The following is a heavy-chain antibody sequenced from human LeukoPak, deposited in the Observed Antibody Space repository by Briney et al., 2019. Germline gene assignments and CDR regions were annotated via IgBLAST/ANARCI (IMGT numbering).Heavy chain of an antibody. CDR2: ISTSSSTV. D-gene: IGHD3-22*01. CDR3: ARAADSSGYLLAYFDY. CDR1: GFTFSSYS. Sequence: GGSLRLSCAASGFTFSSYSMNWVRQAPGKGLEWVSYISTSSSTVYYADSVKGRFTISRDNAKNSLYLQMNSLRAEDTAVYYCARAADSSGYLLAYFDYWGQGTLVTVSS. V-gene: IGHV3-48*01. J-gene: IGHJ4*02.